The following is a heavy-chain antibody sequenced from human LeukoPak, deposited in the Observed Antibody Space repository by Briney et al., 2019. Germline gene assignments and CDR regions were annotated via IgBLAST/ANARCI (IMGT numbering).Heavy chain of an antibody. D-gene: IGHD2-2*01. V-gene: IGHV3-11*01. CDR2: ISSSGSTI. J-gene: IGHJ4*02. Sequence: SGGSLRLSCAASGFTFSDYYMSWIRQAPGKGLEWVSYISSSGSTIYYADSVKGRFTISRDNAKNSLYLQMNSLRAEDTAVYYCARIGTSWGQLLRPHFDYCGQGTLVTVSS. CDR3: ARIGTSWGQLLRPHFDY. CDR1: GFTFSDYY.